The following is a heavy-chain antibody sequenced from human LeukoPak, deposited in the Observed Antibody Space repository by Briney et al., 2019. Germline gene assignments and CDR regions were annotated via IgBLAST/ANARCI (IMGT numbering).Heavy chain of an antibody. J-gene: IGHJ5*02. Sequence: PGGSLRLSCAASGVTFSSYAMSWVRQAPGKGLEWVSAISGSGGSTYYADSMKGRFTISRDNSKNTLYLQMNSLRAEDTAVYYCAKLGEIIAVAGTLRWFDPWGQGTLVTVSS. CDR1: GVTFSSYA. V-gene: IGHV3-23*01. CDR2: ISGSGGST. D-gene: IGHD6-19*01. CDR3: AKLGEIIAVAGTLRWFDP.